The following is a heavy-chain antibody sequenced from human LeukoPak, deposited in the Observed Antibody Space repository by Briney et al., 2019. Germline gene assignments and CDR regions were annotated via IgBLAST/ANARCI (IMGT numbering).Heavy chain of an antibody. V-gene: IGHV3-21*01. CDR2: ISSSSSYI. J-gene: IGHJ6*03. D-gene: IGHD6-6*01. CDR3: ARGGSEQLALWYYYYYMDV. CDR1: GFTFSSYS. Sequence: GGSPRLSCAASGFTFSSYSMNWVRQAPGKGLEWVSSISSSSSYIYYADSVKGRFTISRDNAKNSLYLQMNSLRAEDTAVYYCARGGSEQLALWYYYYYMDVWGKGTTVTVSS.